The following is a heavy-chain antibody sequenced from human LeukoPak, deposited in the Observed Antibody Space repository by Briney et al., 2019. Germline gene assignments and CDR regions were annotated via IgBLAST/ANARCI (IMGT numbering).Heavy chain of an antibody. CDR1: GFSFSTYW. Sequence: PGGSLRLSCAASGFSFSTYWMHWVRQAPGKGLVWVSRISSDASSTSYADSVKGRFTISRDNAKNTLYLQMSSLRVEDTAVYYCVKALYDSGGYYYAYWGQGTLVTVSS. J-gene: IGHJ4*02. CDR2: ISSDASST. V-gene: IGHV3-74*01. D-gene: IGHD3-22*01. CDR3: VKALYDSGGYYYAY.